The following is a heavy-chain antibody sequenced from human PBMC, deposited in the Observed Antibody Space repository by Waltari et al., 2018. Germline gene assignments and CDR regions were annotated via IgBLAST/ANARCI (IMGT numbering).Heavy chain of an antibody. V-gene: IGHV3-30*18. D-gene: IGHD6-13*01. CDR2: ISYDGSNK. CDR1: GFTFSSYG. J-gene: IGHJ4*02. Sequence: QVQLVESGGGVVQPGRSLRLSCAASGFTFSSYGLHWLRQAPGKGVEWVAVISYDGSNKYYADSVKGRFTISRDNSKNTLYLQMNSLRAEDTAVYYCAKEGYSSSFDYWGQGTLVTVSS. CDR3: AKEGYSSSFDY.